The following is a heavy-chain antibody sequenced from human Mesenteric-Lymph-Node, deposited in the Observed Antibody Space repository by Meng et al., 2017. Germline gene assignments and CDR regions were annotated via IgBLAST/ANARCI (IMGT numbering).Heavy chain of an antibody. CDR1: GGYICSGGYY. CDR3: AREAGRDGYATPKFDY. CDR2: IYYTGST. Sequence: VQLQGVGPGLVKPSQTLPLTCTVSGGYICSGGYYWSWIRQHPGKGLEWIGYIYYTGSTFYNPSLKSRVTISVDTSKNQFSLKLISATAADAAVYYCAREAGRDGYATPKFDYWGQGTLVTVSS. V-gene: IGHV4-31*03. D-gene: IGHD5-24*01. J-gene: IGHJ4*02.